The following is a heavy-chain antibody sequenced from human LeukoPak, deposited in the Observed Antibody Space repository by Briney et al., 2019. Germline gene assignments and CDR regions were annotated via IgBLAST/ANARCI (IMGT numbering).Heavy chain of an antibody. CDR1: GFTFDDYA. CDR3: AGLCFYYYDHRGV. V-gene: IGHV3-30*03. Sequence: GGSLRLSCAASGFTFDDYAMHWVRQAPGKGLEWVAVISYDGSNKYYADSVKGRFTISRDNSKNTLYLQMNSLRAEDTALYYCAGLCFYYYDHRGVWGKGNTVTVSS. CDR2: ISYDGSNK. J-gene: IGHJ6*03. D-gene: IGHD3-16*01.